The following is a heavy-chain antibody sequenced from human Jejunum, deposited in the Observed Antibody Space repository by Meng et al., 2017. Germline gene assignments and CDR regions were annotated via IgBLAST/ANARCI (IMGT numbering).Heavy chain of an antibody. CDR3: ARQRIWFGELFWFDP. CDR2: VYYSGTT. Sequence: QVQLQESGPGLVKPSQTLSLTCTVSGGSMSHRDYYWTWIRHHPGKGLEWIGYVYYSGTTYYNPSLKSRVIISVDTPKNQFSLKLSSVTAADTAVYYCARQRIWFGELFWFDPWGQGTLVTVSS. J-gene: IGHJ5*02. CDR1: GGSMSHRDYY. V-gene: IGHV4-31*03. D-gene: IGHD3-10*01.